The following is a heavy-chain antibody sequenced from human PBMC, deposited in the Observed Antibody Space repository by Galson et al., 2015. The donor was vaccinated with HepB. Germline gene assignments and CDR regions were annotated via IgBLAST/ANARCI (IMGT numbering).Heavy chain of an antibody. CDR1: GFTFSSYG. CDR3: ARTPDYYGSGRYFDY. V-gene: IGHV3-33*01. Sequence: SLRLSCAASGFTFSSYGMHWVRQAPGKGLEWVAVIWYDGSNKYYADSVKGRFTISRDNSKNTLYLQMNSLRAEDTAVYYCARTPDYYGSGRYFDYWGQGTLVTVSS. J-gene: IGHJ4*02. D-gene: IGHD3-10*01. CDR2: IWYDGSNK.